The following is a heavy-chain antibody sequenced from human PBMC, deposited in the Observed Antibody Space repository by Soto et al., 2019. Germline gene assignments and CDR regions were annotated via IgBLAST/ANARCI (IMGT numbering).Heavy chain of an antibody. CDR1: GGTFNSYT. Sequence: GASVKVSCKASGGTFNSYTISWVRQAPVQGLEWMGRIIPILGIANYAQKFQGRVTITADKSTSTAYMELSSLRSEDTAMYYSAADWAPTDPNSCFEPWGQGTLVTVSS. J-gene: IGHJ5*02. V-gene: IGHV1-69*02. D-gene: IGHD1-1*01. CDR2: IIPILGIA. CDR3: AADWAPTDPNSCFEP.